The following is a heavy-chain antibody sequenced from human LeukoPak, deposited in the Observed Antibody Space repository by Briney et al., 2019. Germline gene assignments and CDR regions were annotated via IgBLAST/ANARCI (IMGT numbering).Heavy chain of an antibody. Sequence: AGGSLRLSCAASGFTFSSYAMSWVRQAPGKGLEWVSAISGSGGSTYYADSVKGRFTISRDNAKNSLYLQMNSLRAEDTAAYYCARGLCGGDCYSDWGQGTLVTVSS. V-gene: IGHV3-23*01. D-gene: IGHD2-21*02. CDR1: GFTFSSYA. CDR3: ARGLCGGDCYSD. CDR2: ISGSGGST. J-gene: IGHJ4*02.